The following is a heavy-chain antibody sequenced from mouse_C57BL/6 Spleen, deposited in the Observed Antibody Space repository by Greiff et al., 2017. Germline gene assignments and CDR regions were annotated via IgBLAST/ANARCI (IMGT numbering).Heavy chain of an antibody. CDR1: GYTFPSYW. Sequence: QVQLQQPGAELVRPGTSVKLSCKASGYTFPSYWMHWVKQRPGQGLEWIGVIDPSDSYTNYNQKFKGKATLTVDTSSSTAYMQLSSLTSEDSAVYYGARLRGPHYAMDGWGQGASVTVSS. J-gene: IGHJ4*01. V-gene: IGHV1-59*01. CDR3: ARLRGPHYAMDG. D-gene: IGHD1-1*01. CDR2: IDPSDSYT.